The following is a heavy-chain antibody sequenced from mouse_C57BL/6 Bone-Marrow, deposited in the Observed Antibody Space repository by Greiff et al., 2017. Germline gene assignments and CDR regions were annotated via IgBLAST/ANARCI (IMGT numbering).Heavy chain of an antibody. Sequence: QVQLQQSGAELARPGASVKLSCKASGYTFTSYGISWVKQRTGQGLEWIGEIYPRSGNTYYNEKFKGKATRTADKSSSTAYMELRSLTSEDSAVYFCARSTVVAMDDYWGQGTTLTVSS. J-gene: IGHJ2*01. V-gene: IGHV1-81*01. CDR2: IYPRSGNT. D-gene: IGHD1-1*01. CDR3: ARSTVVAMDDY. CDR1: GYTFTSYG.